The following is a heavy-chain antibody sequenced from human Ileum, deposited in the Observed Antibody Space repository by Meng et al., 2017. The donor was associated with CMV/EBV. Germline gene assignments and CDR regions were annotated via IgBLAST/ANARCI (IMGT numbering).Heavy chain of an antibody. CDR2: ISSSSSYI. J-gene: IGHJ5*02. V-gene: IGHV3-21*01. Sequence: GGSLKLSCAASGLTFSSYSMNWVRQAPGKGLEWVSSISSSSSYIYYADSVKGRFTISRDNAKNSLYLQMNSLRAEDTAVYYCARDGIVVVPAAIRGSWFDPWGQGTLVTVSS. CDR3: ARDGIVVVPAAIRGSWFDP. CDR1: GLTFSSYS. D-gene: IGHD2-2*02.